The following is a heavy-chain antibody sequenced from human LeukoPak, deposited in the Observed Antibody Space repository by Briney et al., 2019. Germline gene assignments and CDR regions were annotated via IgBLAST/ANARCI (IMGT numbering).Heavy chain of an antibody. D-gene: IGHD3-10*01. CDR1: GFTFSSYW. J-gene: IGHJ4*02. CDR2: IKQDGSEK. V-gene: IGHV3-7*01. Sequence: GGSLRLSCAASGFTFSSYWMSWVRQAPGKGLEWVANIKQDGSEKYYVDSVKGRFTISRDNAKNSLYLQMNSLRAEDTAVYYCARSASVLLWFGELHQDYWGQGTLVTVSS. CDR3: ARSASVLLWFGELHQDY.